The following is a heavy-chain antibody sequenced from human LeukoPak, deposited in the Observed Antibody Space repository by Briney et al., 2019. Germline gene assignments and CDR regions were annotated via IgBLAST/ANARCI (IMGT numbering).Heavy chain of an antibody. Sequence: SDTLSLTCTFSGDSIRNRNYYWGWIRQFPGQGLEWIGTIDYSGGTFYNPPLNSRVTISVDTSKNQFSLRLNSVTAADTAVYYCARRLRIVGSDYGMDVWGQGTTVTVSS. CDR3: ARRLRIVGSDYGMDV. CDR2: IDYSGGT. D-gene: IGHD1-26*01. J-gene: IGHJ6*02. V-gene: IGHV4-39*01. CDR1: GDSIRNRNYY.